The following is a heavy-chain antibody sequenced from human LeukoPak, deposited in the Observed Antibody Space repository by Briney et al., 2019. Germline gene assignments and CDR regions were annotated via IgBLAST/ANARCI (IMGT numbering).Heavy chain of an antibody. D-gene: IGHD3-22*01. CDR3: ARDRYYDSSGYSSAGFAFDI. Sequence: GASVKASCKASGYTFTGYYMHWVRQAPGQGLEWMGRINPNSGGTNYAQKFQGWVTMTRDTSISTAYMELSRLRSDDTAVYYCARDRYYDSSGYSSAGFAFDIWGQGTMVTVSS. J-gene: IGHJ3*02. V-gene: IGHV1-2*04. CDR1: GYTFTGYY. CDR2: INPNSGGT.